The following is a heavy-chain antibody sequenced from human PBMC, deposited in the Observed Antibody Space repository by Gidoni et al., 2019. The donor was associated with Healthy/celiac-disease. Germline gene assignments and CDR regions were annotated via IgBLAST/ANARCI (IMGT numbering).Heavy chain of an antibody. CDR1: GFTFSSYA. J-gene: IGHJ4*02. V-gene: IGHV3-23*01. Sequence: EVQLLESGGGLVQPGGSLRLSCAASGFTFSSYAMSWVRQALGTGLEWVSAISGSGGSTYYADSVKGRFTISRDNSKNTLYLQMNSLRAEDTTVYYCATSPVDYGDYGENYWGQGTLVTVSS. CDR2: ISGSGGST. D-gene: IGHD4-17*01. CDR3: ATSPVDYGDYGENY.